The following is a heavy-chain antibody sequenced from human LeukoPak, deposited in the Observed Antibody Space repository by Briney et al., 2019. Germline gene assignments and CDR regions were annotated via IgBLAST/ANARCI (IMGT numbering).Heavy chain of an antibody. V-gene: IGHV4-59*01. J-gene: IGHJ3*02. D-gene: IGHD5-18*01. Sequence: SETLSLTCTVSDVSISRYYWSWIRQPPGKGLEWIAYIYYNGNTNYNPSLKSRVTISLDASKDQFSLTLSSVTAADTAVYFCARAIYSSGKIDAFDIWGQGTMVTVSS. CDR3: ARAIYSSGKIDAFDI. CDR1: DVSISRYY. CDR2: IYYNGNT.